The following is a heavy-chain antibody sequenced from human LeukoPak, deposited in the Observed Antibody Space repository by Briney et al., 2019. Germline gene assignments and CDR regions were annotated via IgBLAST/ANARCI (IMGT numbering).Heavy chain of an antibody. J-gene: IGHJ6*02. CDR1: GYTFTSYA. CDR3: ARDSFSMYQLLSSYGYYYGMDV. D-gene: IGHD2-2*01. CDR2: INTNTGNP. Sequence: ASVKVSCKGSGYTFTSYAMNWVRQAPGQGLEWMGWINTNTGNPTYAQGFTGRFVFSLDTSVSTAYLQISSLKAEDTAVYYCARDSFSMYQLLSSYGYYYGMDVWGQGTTVTVSS. V-gene: IGHV7-4-1*02.